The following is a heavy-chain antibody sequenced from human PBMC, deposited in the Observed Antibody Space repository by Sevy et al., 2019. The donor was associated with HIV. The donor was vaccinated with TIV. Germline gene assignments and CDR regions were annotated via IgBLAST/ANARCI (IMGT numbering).Heavy chain of an antibody. CDR2: INSRSTYI. D-gene: IGHD2-21*02. V-gene: IGHV3-21*01. J-gene: IGHJ4*02. CDR1: GFTFSSFS. Sequence: GGSLRLSCTASGFTFSSFSMSWVRQAPGKGLEWVASINSRSTYIYHADPVKGRFTIYRDNAKNSLYLQMNSLRAEDTAVYDCARDPSPGITAIQDYWGPGTLVTVSS. CDR3: ARDPSPGITAIQDY.